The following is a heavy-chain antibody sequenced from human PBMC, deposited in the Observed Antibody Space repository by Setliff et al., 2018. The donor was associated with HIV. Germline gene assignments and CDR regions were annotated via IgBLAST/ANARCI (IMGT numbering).Heavy chain of an antibody. V-gene: IGHV3-21*01. D-gene: IGHD3-22*01. Sequence: PGGSLRLSCAASGFTFSNYNMNWVRQAPGKGLEWVSSISYDSRFIYHADSMKGRFTISRDHAKKLVYLQMNSLRAEDTAIYYCARDRASSGYYARFDHWGQGTLVTVSS. J-gene: IGHJ4*02. CDR1: GFTFSNYN. CDR2: ISYDSRFI. CDR3: ARDRASSGYYARFDH.